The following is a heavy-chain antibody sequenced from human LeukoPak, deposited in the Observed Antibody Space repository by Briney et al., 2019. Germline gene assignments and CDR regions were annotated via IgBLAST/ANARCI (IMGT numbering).Heavy chain of an antibody. D-gene: IGHD6-19*01. Sequence: ASVKVSCKASGYTSTGYYMHWVRQAPGQGLEWMGWINPNSGGTNYAQKFQGRVTMTRDTSISTAYMELSRLRSDDTAVYYCARSSSGWQGGDYWGQGTLVTVSS. J-gene: IGHJ4*02. CDR1: GYTSTGYY. V-gene: IGHV1-2*02. CDR3: ARSSSGWQGGDY. CDR2: INPNSGGT.